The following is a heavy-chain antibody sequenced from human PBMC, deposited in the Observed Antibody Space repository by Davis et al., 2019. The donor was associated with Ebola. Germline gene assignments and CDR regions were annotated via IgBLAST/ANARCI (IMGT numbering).Heavy chain of an antibody. D-gene: IGHD2-2*02. Sequence: PGGSLRLSCAASGLVFRNYVMSWVRQAPGKGLEWVSTLGTSADTYYADSVKGHFTISRDNAKNSLYLQMNSLRGEDTAFYYCAKGRTIPLALDFWGRGTLVTVS. CDR1: GLVFRNYV. CDR2: LGTSADT. CDR3: AKGRTIPLALDF. J-gene: IGHJ4*02. V-gene: IGHV3-23*01.